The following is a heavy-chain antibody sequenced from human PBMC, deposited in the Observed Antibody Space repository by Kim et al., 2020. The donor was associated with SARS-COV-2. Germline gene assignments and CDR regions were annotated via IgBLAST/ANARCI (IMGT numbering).Heavy chain of an antibody. D-gene: IGHD6-13*01. Sequence: KFQGRVTMTRDTSISTAYMELSRLRSDDTAVYYCARVGVAAAGKEGNFDYWGQGTLVTVSS. V-gene: IGHV1-2*02. J-gene: IGHJ4*02. CDR3: ARVGVAAAGKEGNFDY.